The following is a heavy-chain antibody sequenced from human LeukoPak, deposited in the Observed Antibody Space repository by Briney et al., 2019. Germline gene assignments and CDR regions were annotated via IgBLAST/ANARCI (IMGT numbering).Heavy chain of an antibody. D-gene: IGHD3-3*01. J-gene: IGHJ6*02. V-gene: IGHV3-21*01. CDR3: ARDLGFKDFWSGLYGMDV. Sequence: PGGSLRLSCAVSEFTFSSFAMGWVRQAPGKGLEWVSSISSSSSYIYYADSVKGRFTISRDNAKNSLYLQMNSLRAEDTAVYYCARDLGFKDFWSGLYGMDVWGQGTTVTVSS. CDR1: EFTFSSFA. CDR2: ISSSSSYI.